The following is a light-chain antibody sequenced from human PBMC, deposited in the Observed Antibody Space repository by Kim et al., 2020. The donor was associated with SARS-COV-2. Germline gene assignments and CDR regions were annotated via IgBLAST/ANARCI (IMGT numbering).Light chain of an antibody. J-gene: IGLJ3*02. CDR1: SSDIGGYNS. V-gene: IGLV2-14*03. Sequence: QSALTQPASVSGSPGQSITISCTGTSSDIGGYNSVSWYQRHPGKAPKILIYDVSNRPSPVSNRFSGSKSGNTASLTISGLQAKDEAEYHCSSYTGTSTPWVFGGGTKLTVL. CDR2: DVS. CDR3: SSYTGTSTPWV.